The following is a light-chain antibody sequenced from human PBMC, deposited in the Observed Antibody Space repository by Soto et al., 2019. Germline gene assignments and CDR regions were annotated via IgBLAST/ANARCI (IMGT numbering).Light chain of an antibody. CDR2: DAS. V-gene: IGKV1-33*01. CDR1: QDISTY. J-gene: IGKJ4*01. Sequence: DIQMTQSPSSLSASVGDRVTITCQASQDISTYLNWYQQKPGKAPKLLIFDASNVETGVPSRFSGSGSGTDFTFIIHSLQPEDAATYYCQQYEDLPLTFGGGTKVGIK. CDR3: QQYEDLPLT.